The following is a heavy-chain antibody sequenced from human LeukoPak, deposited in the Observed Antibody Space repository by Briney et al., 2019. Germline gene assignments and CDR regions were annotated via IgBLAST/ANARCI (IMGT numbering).Heavy chain of an antibody. V-gene: IGHV3-30*03. D-gene: IGHD3-3*01. CDR1: GFTFSSYG. CDR2: ISYDGSNK. J-gene: IGHJ4*02. CDR3: ATSPIFGVVKPAHWQKPVPNRAPPTF. Sequence: PGGSLRLSCAASGFTFSSYGMHWVRQAPGKGLEWVAVISYDGSNKYYADSVKGRFTISRDNSKNTLYLQMNSLRAEDTAVYYCATSPIFGVVKPAHWQKPVPNRAPPTFWGQGTLVTVSS.